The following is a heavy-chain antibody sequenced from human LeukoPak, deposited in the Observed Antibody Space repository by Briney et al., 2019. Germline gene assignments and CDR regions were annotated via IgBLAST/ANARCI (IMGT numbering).Heavy chain of an antibody. D-gene: IGHD3-9*01. V-gene: IGHV4-39*01. CDR2: IYYSGST. J-gene: IGHJ3*01. CDR1: GGSISSSSYY. Sequence: SETLSLTCTVSGGSISSSSYYWGWIRQPPGKGLEWIGSIYYSGSTYYNPSLKSRVTISVDTSKNQFSLKLSSVTAADTAVYYCARHLNLRYSDYWGQGTMVTVSS. CDR3: ARHLNLRYSDY.